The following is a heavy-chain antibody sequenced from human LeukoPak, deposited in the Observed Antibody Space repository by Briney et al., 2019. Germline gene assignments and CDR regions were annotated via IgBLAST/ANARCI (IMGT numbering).Heavy chain of an antibody. CDR3: ARDEGGPGEYYYYGMDV. J-gene: IGHJ6*02. V-gene: IGHV4-30-4*08. Sequence: SETLSLTCTVSGGSISSGGYYWSWIRQHPGKGLEWIGYIYYSGSTYYNPSLKSRVTISVDTSKNQFSLKLSSVTAADTAVYYCARDEGGPGEYYYYGMDVWGQGTTVTVSS. D-gene: IGHD3-16*01. CDR2: IYYSGST. CDR1: GGSISSGGYY.